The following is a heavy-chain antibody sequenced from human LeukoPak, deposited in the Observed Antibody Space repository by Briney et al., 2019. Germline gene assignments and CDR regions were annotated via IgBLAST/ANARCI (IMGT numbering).Heavy chain of an antibody. J-gene: IGHJ4*02. Sequence: GGSLRLSCAASGFTFSGYSLNWVRQAPGKGPMWVSRICPDGTGISYADSVKARFTTSRDNAKNTVYLQMNSLREEDTAVYYCVRDFRSADYWGQGTLVTVSS. CDR2: ICPDGTGI. CDR1: GFTFSGYS. CDR3: VRDFRSADY. V-gene: IGHV3-74*01.